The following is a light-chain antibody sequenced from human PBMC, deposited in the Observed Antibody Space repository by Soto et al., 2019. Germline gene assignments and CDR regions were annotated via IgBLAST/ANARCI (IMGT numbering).Light chain of an antibody. CDR2: DAS. CDR1: QSVSAY. CDR3: QQRRKWPPP. J-gene: IGKJ1*01. Sequence: EIVLTQSPATLSLSPGERATLSGRARQSVSAYLAWYQQKPGQAPRLLIYDASNRGTGIPARFSGSGSGKEFTLTLRRLEAEDFAVYDCQQRRKWPPPFGQGTKVDIK. V-gene: IGKV3-11*01.